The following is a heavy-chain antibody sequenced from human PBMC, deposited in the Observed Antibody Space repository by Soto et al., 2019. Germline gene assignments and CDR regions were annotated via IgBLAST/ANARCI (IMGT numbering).Heavy chain of an antibody. CDR1: GGSISGAAYY. V-gene: IGHV4-31*03. J-gene: IGHJ5*02. CDR3: ARDTGFYGGYNGFDP. D-gene: IGHD3-16*01. Sequence: QVQLQESGPGLLKPSQTLSLTCTVSGGSISGAAYYWSWIRHLPGKGLEWIGYIYYTGTTYYSPSLESRVTISLDTSKNQFSLKLTSVTAADTAVYYCARDTGFYGGYNGFDPWGQGTLVTVSS. CDR2: IYYTGTT.